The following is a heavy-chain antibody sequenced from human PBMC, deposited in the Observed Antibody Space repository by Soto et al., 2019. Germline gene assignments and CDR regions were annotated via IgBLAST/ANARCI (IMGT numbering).Heavy chain of an antibody. D-gene: IGHD3-10*02. CDR3: GRAEERRVTTYGVDF. J-gene: IGHJ4*02. CDR1: GFTFRSYA. CDR2: ISYDGSIE. Sequence: QVQLVESGGGVVQPGRSLRLSCAASGFTFRSYAMHWVRQAPGKGLEWVAVISYDGSIEYYADSVKGRFTISRDSPNYGLYLKMKSQRPEDTDVYYCGRAEERRVTTYGVDFWGQGTLVTVSS. V-gene: IGHV3-30*04.